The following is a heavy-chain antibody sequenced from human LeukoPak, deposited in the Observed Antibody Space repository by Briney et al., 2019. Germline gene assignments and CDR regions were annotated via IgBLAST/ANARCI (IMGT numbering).Heavy chain of an antibody. CDR2: FKHSGST. CDR1: GRSFSGYY. CDR3: ARCDGYTVLDY. V-gene: IGHV4-34*01. J-gene: IGHJ4*02. D-gene: IGHD2-21*01. Sequence: PSETLSLTCAVYGRSFSGYYGSWVRQPRGKGLEWNGEFKHSGSTNYNPSLRSRVTISVDTSKNQFSLKLSSVTAADTDVYYCARCDGYTVLDYWGQGTLVTVSS.